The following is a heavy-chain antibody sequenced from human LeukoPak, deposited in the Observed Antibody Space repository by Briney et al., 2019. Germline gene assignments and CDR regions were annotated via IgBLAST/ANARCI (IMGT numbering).Heavy chain of an antibody. Sequence: SETLSLTCAVYGGSFSGYYWSWIRQPPGKGLEWIGEINHSGSTNYNPSLKSRVTISVDTSKNEFSLKLNSVTAADTAVYYCASRKLGNDYWGQGTLVTVSS. CDR1: GGSFSGYY. D-gene: IGHD7-27*01. CDR3: ASRKLGNDY. J-gene: IGHJ4*02. CDR2: INHSGST. V-gene: IGHV4-34*01.